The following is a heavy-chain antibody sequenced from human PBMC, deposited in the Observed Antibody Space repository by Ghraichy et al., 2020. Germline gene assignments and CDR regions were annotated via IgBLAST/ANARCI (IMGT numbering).Heavy chain of an antibody. Sequence: GESLNISCKGSGYSFTSYWISWVRQMPGKGLEWMGRIDPSDSYTNYSPSFQGHVTISADKSISTAYLQWSSLKASDTAMYYCARSAYYYDSSGYYYFDYWGQGTLVTVSS. CDR2: IDPSDSYT. V-gene: IGHV5-10-1*01. CDR1: GYSFTSYW. J-gene: IGHJ4*02. D-gene: IGHD3-22*01. CDR3: ARSAYYYDSSGYYYFDY.